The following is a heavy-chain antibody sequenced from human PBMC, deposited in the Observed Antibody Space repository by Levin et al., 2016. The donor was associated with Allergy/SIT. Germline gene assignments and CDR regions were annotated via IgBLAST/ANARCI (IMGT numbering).Heavy chain of an antibody. J-gene: IGHJ4*02. Sequence: SGPTLVKPTQTLTLTCTFSGFSLSTSGVSVGWIRQPPGKALEWLALIYWDDDKRYSPSLKSRLTITKDTSKNQVVLTMTNMDPVDTATYYCAHTPGIAAGFVIPRYYFDYWGQGTLVTVSS. CDR2: IYWDDDK. D-gene: IGHD6-13*01. CDR3: AHTPGIAAGFVIPRYYFDY. V-gene: IGHV2-5*02. CDR1: GFSLSTSGVS.